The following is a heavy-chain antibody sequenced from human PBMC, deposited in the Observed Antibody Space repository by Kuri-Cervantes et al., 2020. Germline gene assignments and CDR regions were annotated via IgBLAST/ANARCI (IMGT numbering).Heavy chain of an antibody. CDR2: IYYSGST. CDR3: ARNHDYTHDC. V-gene: IGHV4-59*12. J-gene: IGHJ4*02. CDR1: GGSISSYY. Sequence: SETLSLTCTVSGGSISSYYWSWIRQPPGKGLEWVGYIYYSGSTNYNPSLKSRVTISLDIPKNQFSLSLSSVTAADTAVYYCARNHDYTHDCWGQGTLVTVSS. D-gene: IGHD4-11*01.